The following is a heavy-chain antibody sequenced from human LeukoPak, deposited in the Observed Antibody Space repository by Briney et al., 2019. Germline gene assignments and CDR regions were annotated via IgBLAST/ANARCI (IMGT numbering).Heavy chain of an antibody. CDR1: GFTFSSYS. V-gene: IGHV3-48*04. Sequence: GGSLRLSCAASGFTFSSYSMNWVRQAPGKGLEWVSYISSSSSTLYYADSVKGRFTISRDNAKNSLYLQMNSLRAEDTAVYYCARVSVFWENAFDIWGQGTMVTVSS. CDR2: ISSSSSTL. D-gene: IGHD3-3*01. J-gene: IGHJ3*02. CDR3: ARVSVFWENAFDI.